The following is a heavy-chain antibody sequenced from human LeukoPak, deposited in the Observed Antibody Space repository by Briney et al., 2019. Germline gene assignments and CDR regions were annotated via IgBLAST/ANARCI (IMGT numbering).Heavy chain of an antibody. CDR1: GGTFSSYA. D-gene: IGHD5-18*01. CDR2: IIPILGIA. J-gene: IGHJ4*02. CDR3: AREGGYSYGSVLYFDY. Sequence: GSSVKVSGKASGGTFSSYAISWVRQAPGQGLEWMGRIIPILGIANYAQKFQGRVTITADKSTSTAYMELSSLRSEDTAVYYCAREGGYSYGSVLYFDYWGQGTLVTVSS. V-gene: IGHV1-69*04.